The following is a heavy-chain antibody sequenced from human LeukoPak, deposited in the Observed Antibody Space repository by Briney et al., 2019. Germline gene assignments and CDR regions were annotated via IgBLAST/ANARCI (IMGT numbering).Heavy chain of an antibody. CDR2: VYFSGST. Sequence: PSETLSLTCTVSGGSISSSYWSWIRQPPGKGLEWIGYVYFSGSTNYNPSLKSRVTISVDTSKNQISLKLSSVTAADTAVYYCARDVVRDYFDYWGQGTPVTVSS. D-gene: IGHD2-21*01. V-gene: IGHV4-59*01. J-gene: IGHJ4*02. CDR1: GGSISSSY. CDR3: ARDVVRDYFDY.